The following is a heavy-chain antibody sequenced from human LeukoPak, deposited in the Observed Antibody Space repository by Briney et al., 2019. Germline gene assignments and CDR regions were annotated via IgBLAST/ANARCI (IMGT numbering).Heavy chain of an antibody. CDR3: ARVSVPLVLDSSGYDY. V-gene: IGHV3-23*01. D-gene: IGHD3-22*01. CDR1: GFTFSTNA. J-gene: IGHJ4*02. Sequence: GGSLRLSCVASGFTFSTNAMSWVRQAPGKGLEWVSTISESGGSKYYADSVKGRFTISRDNSKNTLYLQMNSLRAEDTAVYYCARVSVPLVLDSSGYDYWGQGTLVTVSS. CDR2: ISESGGSK.